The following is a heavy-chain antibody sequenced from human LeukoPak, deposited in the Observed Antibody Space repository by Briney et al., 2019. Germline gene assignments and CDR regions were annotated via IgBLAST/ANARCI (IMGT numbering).Heavy chain of an antibody. CDR3: ARDLRGQGSGSYLYYYGMDV. CDR1: GFTFSSYS. CDR2: IGSSSSYI. V-gene: IGHV3-21*01. Sequence: GGSLRLSCAASGFTFSSYSMNWVRQAPGKGLEWVSSIGSSSSYIYYADSVKGRFTISRDNAKNSLYLQMNSLRAEDTAVYYCARDLRGQGSGSYLYYYGMDVWGKRTTVTVSS. D-gene: IGHD3-10*01. J-gene: IGHJ6*04.